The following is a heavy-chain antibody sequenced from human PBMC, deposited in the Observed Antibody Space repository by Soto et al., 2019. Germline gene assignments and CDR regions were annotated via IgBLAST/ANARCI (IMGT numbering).Heavy chain of an antibody. CDR3: ARGIEGWYQGRYYYGMDV. CDR2: IYYSGST. D-gene: IGHD6-19*01. J-gene: IGHJ6*04. V-gene: IGHV4-61*01. Sequence: SETLSLTCTVSGGFVSSGSYYWSWIRQPPGKGLEWIGYIYYSGSTNYNPSLKSRVTISVDTSKNQFSLKLSSVTAADTAVYYCARGIEGWYQGRYYYGMDVWGKGTTVPVSS. CDR1: GGFVSSGSYY.